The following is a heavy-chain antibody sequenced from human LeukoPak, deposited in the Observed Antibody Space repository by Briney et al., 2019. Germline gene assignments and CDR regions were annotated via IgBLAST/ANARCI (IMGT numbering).Heavy chain of an antibody. V-gene: IGHV3-48*04. D-gene: IGHD6-6*01. Sequence: GGSLRLSCAASGFTFSSYSMNWVRQAPGKGLEWVSYISSSCGTLYYADSVKGRFTISRDNAKNSLYLQMNSLRAEDTAVYFCARSSIAARGLYYYMDVWGKGTTVTVSS. CDR1: GFTFSSYS. CDR3: ARSSIAARGLYYYMDV. J-gene: IGHJ6*03. CDR2: ISSSCGTL.